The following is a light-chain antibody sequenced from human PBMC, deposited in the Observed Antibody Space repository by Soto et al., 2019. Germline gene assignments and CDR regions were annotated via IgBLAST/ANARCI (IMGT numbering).Light chain of an antibody. CDR3: QQSYNSPQT. Sequence: IPLTQSPSTLSGSVPDRVTIXCRASQSISSWLAWYQQKPGKAPKLLIYAASSLQSGVPSRFSGSGSGTDFTLTISSLQPEDFATYSCQQSYNSPQTFGQGTKVDIK. V-gene: IGKV1-39*01. J-gene: IGKJ1*01. CDR2: AAS. CDR1: QSISSW.